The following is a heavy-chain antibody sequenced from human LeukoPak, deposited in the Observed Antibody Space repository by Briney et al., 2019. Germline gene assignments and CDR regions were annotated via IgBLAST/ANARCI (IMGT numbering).Heavy chain of an antibody. Sequence: GGSLRLSCAASGFTFSSYAMSWVRQAPGKGLEWVSAISGSGGSTYYADSVKGRFTISRDNSKNTLYLQMNSLRAEDTAVYYCAKIYDILTGYYPSWAGGYLDYWGQGTLVTVSS. CDR2: ISGSGGST. J-gene: IGHJ4*02. CDR3: AKIYDILTGYYPSWAGGYLDY. V-gene: IGHV3-23*01. CDR1: GFTFSSYA. D-gene: IGHD3-9*01.